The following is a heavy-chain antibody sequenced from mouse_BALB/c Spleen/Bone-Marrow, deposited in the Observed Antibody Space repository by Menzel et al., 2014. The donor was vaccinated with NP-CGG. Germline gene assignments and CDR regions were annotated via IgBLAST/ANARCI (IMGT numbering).Heavy chain of an antibody. J-gene: IGHJ4*01. CDR2: IDPANGNT. Sequence: EVQLQQSGAELVKPGASVKLSCTASGLNIKDTYMHWVKQRPEQGLEWIGRIDPANGNTKYDPKFQGKATITADTSSNTAHLQLSSLTSEDTAVYYCARWEYYAMDYWGQGTSVTVSS. CDR1: GLNIKDTY. CDR3: ARWEYYAMDY. V-gene: IGHV14-3*02. D-gene: IGHD4-1*01.